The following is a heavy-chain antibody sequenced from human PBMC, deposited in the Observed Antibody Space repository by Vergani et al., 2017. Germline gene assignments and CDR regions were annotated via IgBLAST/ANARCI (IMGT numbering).Heavy chain of an antibody. CDR1: GFTFSSYE. Sequence: EVQLVESGGGLVQPGGSLRLSCAASGFTFSSYEMNWVRQAPGKGLEWVSYISSSISTIYYADSVKGRFTISRDNAKNSLYLQMNSLRAEDTAVYYCAGVILVATINGVFDYWGQGTLVTVSS. V-gene: IGHV3-48*03. J-gene: IGHJ4*02. CDR3: AGVILVATINGVFDY. D-gene: IGHD5-12*01. CDR2: ISSSISTI.